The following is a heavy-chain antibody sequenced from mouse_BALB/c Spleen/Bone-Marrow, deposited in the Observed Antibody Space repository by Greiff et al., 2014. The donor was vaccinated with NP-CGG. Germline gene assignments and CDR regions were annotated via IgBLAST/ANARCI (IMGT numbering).Heavy chain of an antibody. CDR2: INPSNGGT. CDR3: TRGLRAWFAY. D-gene: IGHD3-1*01. Sequence: VQLQQSGAELVKPGASVKLSCKASGYTFTSYYKYWVKQRPGQGLEWIGGINPSNGGTNFNEKFKSKATLTVDKSSSTAYMQLSSLTSEDSAVYYCTRGLRAWFAYWGQGTLVTVSA. V-gene: IGHV1S81*02. J-gene: IGHJ3*01. CDR1: GYTFTSYY.